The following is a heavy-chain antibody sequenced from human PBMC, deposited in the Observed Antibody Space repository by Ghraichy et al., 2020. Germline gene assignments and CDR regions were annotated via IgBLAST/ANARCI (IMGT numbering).Heavy chain of an antibody. Sequence: VSVIKTEGTIRYSDSVKGRFSISRDHSKNILYLQMNSLRVEDTAVYYCARAPWLQCQNSIYGMEVWGQGTTVTVSS. D-gene: IGHD5-24*01. CDR3: ARAPWLQCQNSIYGMEV. V-gene: IGHV3-66*01. CDR2: IKTEGTI. J-gene: IGHJ6*02.